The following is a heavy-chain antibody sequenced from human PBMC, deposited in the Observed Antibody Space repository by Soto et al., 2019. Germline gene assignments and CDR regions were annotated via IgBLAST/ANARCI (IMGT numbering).Heavy chain of an antibody. CDR2: SYYSGST. J-gene: IGHJ6*02. D-gene: IGHD3-10*01. V-gene: IGHV4-31*03. CDR3: ARDSGSGGMDV. Sequence: QVQLQESGPGLVKPSQTLSLTCTVSGGSISSGGYYWSWIRQHPGKGLEWIGYSYYSGSTYYNPALKSRVTIAVDTSKNQFSLKLSSVTAADTAVYYCARDSGSGGMDVWGQGTTVTVSS. CDR1: GGSISSGGYY.